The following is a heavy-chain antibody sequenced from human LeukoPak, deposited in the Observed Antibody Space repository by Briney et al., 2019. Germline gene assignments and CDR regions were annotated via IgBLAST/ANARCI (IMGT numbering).Heavy chain of an antibody. Sequence: ASVKVSCKASGYSFVGYGITWVRQAPGQGLEWMGWFNPENGNTNYAQKVQGRVTMTTDTSTSTAYMELRSLRSDDTAVYYCARDHFHCSSTSCYTLGAINWFDPWGQGTLVTVSS. CDR1: GYSFVGYG. D-gene: IGHD2-2*02. V-gene: IGHV1-18*01. J-gene: IGHJ5*02. CDR3: ARDHFHCSSTSCYTLGAINWFDP. CDR2: FNPENGNT.